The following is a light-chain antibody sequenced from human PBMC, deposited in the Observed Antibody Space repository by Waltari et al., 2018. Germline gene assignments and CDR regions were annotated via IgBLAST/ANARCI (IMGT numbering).Light chain of an antibody. CDR1: VLATKY. V-gene: IGLV3-27*01. CDR2: KDS. CDR3: YSAADNNGV. Sequence: SYELTQPSSVSVSPGQPARITCSGDVLATKYARWFQQKPGQAPVLVIYKDSERPSGIPERFSGSSSGTTVTLTISGAQVEDEADYYCYSAADNNGVFGGGTKLTVL. J-gene: IGLJ2*01.